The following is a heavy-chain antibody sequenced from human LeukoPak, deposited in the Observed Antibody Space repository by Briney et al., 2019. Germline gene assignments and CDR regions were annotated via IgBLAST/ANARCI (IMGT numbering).Heavy chain of an antibody. V-gene: IGHV4-34*01. J-gene: IGHJ6*03. CDR2: INHSGST. D-gene: IGHD6-13*01. CDR1: GGSFSGYY. Sequence: SETLSLTCAVYGGSFSGYYWSWIRQPPGKGLEWIGEINHSGSTNYNPSLKSRVTISVDTSKNQFSLKLSSVTAADTAVYYCAGGSRYYYYYYYMDVWGKGTTVAVSS. CDR3: AGGSRYYYYYYYMDV.